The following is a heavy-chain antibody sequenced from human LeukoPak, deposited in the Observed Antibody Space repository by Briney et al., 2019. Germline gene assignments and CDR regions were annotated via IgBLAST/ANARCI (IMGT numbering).Heavy chain of an antibody. V-gene: IGHV7-4-1*02. CDR1: GYTFTNHA. Sequence: ASVKVSCKASGYTFTNHAMHWVRQAPGQGLEWMGWINTNTGNPTYAQGFTGRFVFSLDTSVSTAYLQISSLKAEDTDVYYCARGLTYYDFWSGYHYWGQGTLVTVSS. CDR3: ARGLTYYDFWSGYHY. J-gene: IGHJ4*02. CDR2: INTNTGNP. D-gene: IGHD3-3*01.